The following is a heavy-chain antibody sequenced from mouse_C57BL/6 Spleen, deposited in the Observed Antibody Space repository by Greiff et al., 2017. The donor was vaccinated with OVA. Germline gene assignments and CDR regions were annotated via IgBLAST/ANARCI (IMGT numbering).Heavy chain of an antibody. D-gene: IGHD2-3*01. J-gene: IGHJ4*01. CDR1: GYTFTSYW. V-gene: IGHV1-52*01. CDR2: IDPSDSET. Sequence: KESCKASGYTFTSYWMHWVKQRPIQGLEWIGNIDPSDSETHYNQKFKNKATLTVDKSSSTAYMQLSSLTSEDSAVYYCARSDDGYYRYAMDYWGQGTSVTVSS. CDR3: ARSDDGYYRYAMDY.